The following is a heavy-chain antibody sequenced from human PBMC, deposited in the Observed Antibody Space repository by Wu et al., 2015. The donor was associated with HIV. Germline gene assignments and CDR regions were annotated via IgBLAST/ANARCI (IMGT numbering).Heavy chain of an antibody. CDR2: ISANNGDT. J-gene: IGHJ5*02. CDR1: GYTFTSSG. V-gene: IGHV1-18*01. D-gene: IGHD5-12*01. CDR3: AREGVDAFHP. Sequence: QVQLVQSGAEVKKPGASVKVSCKASGYTFTSSGISWIRQAPGQGLEWMGWISANNGDTSYAQKFQGRVTVTTDTSTTTSYMELRSLKSDDTAIYYCAREGVDAFHPWGQGTLVTVSS.